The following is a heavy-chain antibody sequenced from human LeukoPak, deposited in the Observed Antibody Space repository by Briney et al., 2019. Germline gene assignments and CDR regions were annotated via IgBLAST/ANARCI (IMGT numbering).Heavy chain of an antibody. CDR1: GFTFNSYG. D-gene: IGHD6-13*01. J-gene: IGHJ4*02. CDR3: ARDQSSSWYGGIDY. V-gene: IGHV3-30*03. Sequence: GGSLRLSCAASGFTFNSYGMHWVRQAPGKGLEWVAVISYDGGDKYYADSVKGRFTISRDNSKNTLFLQMNSLRAEDTAVYYCARDQSSSWYGGIDYWGQGTLVTVSS. CDR2: ISYDGGDK.